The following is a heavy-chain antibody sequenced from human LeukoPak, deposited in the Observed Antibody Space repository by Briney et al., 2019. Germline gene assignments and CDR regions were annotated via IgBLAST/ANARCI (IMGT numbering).Heavy chain of an antibody. Sequence: GRSLRLSCAASGFSVSSRSMSWVRQAPGKGLEWVSVFYDGSKTYYADSVKGRFTISRDNSKNTMYLQMNSLRAEDTAVYYCASPSGGGYVWCWGQGTLVTVSS. CDR2: FYDGSKT. CDR3: ASPSGGGYVWC. J-gene: IGHJ4*02. V-gene: IGHV3-53*01. D-gene: IGHD5-12*01. CDR1: GFSVSSRS.